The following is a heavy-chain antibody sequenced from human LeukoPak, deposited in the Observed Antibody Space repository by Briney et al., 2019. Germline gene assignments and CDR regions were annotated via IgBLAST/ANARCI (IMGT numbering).Heavy chain of an antibody. Sequence: SVKVSCKASGGTFSSYAISGVRPAPGQGGEWMGGITTILGTANNAQKFQGRVTSTADESTSPAYMQLSSLSSEDTAVYYCARGLAYCGGDCYYFDYWGQGTLVTVSS. D-gene: IGHD2-21*02. V-gene: IGHV1-69*13. CDR1: GGTFSSYA. CDR3: ARGLAYCGGDCYYFDY. J-gene: IGHJ4*02. CDR2: ITTILGTA.